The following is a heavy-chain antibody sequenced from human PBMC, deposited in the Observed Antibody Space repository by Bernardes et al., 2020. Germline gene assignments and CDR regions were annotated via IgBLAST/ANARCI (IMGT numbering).Heavy chain of an antibody. CDR3: ARDRGGLHDYDSSGYYSENYYGMDV. V-gene: IGHV3-21*01. D-gene: IGHD3-22*01. J-gene: IGHJ6*02. CDR1: GFTFSTYS. Sequence: RGSLSPSCAASGFTFSTYSIRWVRQSPAEALEWVSFIISTSNYIFYTYSLKGRFTISRDNAKNSLYLQTNSLRAEDTAVYYCARDRGGLHDYDSSGYYSENYYGMDVWGQGTTVTVSS. CDR2: IISTSNYI.